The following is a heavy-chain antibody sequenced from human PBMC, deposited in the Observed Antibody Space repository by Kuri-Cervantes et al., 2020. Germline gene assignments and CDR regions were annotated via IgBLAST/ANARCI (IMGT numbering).Heavy chain of an antibody. CDR1: GYTFTNYG. CDR2: ISAYDGDT. V-gene: IGHV1-18*01. CDR3: SRGDSMDV. J-gene: IGHJ6*03. Sequence: ASVKVSCKASGYTFTNYGISWVRQVPGQGLEWMGWISAYDGDTNFAQKLQGRVTVTTDTSTSTAYMELGSLGSDDTAVYYCSRGDSMDVWGKGTTVTVSS.